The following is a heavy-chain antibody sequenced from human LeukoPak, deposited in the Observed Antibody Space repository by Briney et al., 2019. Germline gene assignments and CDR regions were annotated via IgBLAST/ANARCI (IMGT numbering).Heavy chain of an antibody. D-gene: IGHD5-12*01. CDR3: ARARWGGYDRDWFDP. V-gene: IGHV1-3*01. Sequence: ASVKVSCKASGYTFTSYAMHWVRQAPGQRLEGRGWINACNGNTKYSQKFQGRVTITRDTSASTAYMELSSLRSEDTAVYYCARARWGGYDRDWFDPWGQGTLVTVSS. J-gene: IGHJ5*02. CDR2: INACNGNT. CDR1: GYTFTSYA.